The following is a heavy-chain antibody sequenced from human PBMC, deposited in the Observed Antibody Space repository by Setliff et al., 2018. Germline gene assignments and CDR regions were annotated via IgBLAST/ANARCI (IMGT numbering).Heavy chain of an antibody. CDR3: SRLVRYCTTTSCQRLSGDEY. CDR2: ISAYTGNA. CDR1: GYTFSDYG. J-gene: IGHJ4*02. V-gene: IGHV1-18*01. Sequence: GASVKVSCKASGYTFSDYGITWVRQAPGQGLEWMGWISAYTGNAYYAHKLQDRVTMTTDTSTGTAYMELRNLTSDDTAVYYCSRLVRYCTTTSCQRLSGDEYWGQGTVVTVS. D-gene: IGHD2-2*01.